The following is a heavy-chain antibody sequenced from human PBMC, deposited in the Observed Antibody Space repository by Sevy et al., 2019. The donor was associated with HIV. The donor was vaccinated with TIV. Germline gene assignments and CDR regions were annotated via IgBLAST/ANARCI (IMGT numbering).Heavy chain of an antibody. V-gene: IGHV4-30-4*01. Sequence: SETLSLTCTVSGGSISSGDYYWSWIRQPPGKGLERIGYVYYSGSTYYNPSLKSPVTISVDTSKNQFSLRLSSVTAAGTAVYYCASKSYGDYVEYFQHWGQGTLVTVSS. J-gene: IGHJ1*01. D-gene: IGHD4-17*01. CDR2: VYYSGST. CDR1: GGSISSGDYY. CDR3: ASKSYGDYVEYFQH.